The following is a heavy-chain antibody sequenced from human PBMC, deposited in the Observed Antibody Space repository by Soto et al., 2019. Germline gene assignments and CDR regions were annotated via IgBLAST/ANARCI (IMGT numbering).Heavy chain of an antibody. V-gene: IGHV3-23*01. J-gene: IGHJ3*02. CDR2: ISGSGGST. Sequence: GGSLRLSCAASGFTFSSYAMSWVRQAPGKGLEWVSAISGSGGSTYYADSVKGRFTISRDNSKNTLYLQMNSLRAEDTAVYYCAKQLGGRRSIAARSAFDIWGQGTMVTVSS. CDR3: AKQLGGRRSIAARSAFDI. D-gene: IGHD6-6*01. CDR1: GFTFSSYA.